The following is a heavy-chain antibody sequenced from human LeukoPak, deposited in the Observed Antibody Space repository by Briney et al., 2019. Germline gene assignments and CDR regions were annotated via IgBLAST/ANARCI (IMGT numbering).Heavy chain of an antibody. J-gene: IGHJ3*02. CDR2: ISSSSTYI. D-gene: IGHD3-16*01. CDR1: GFTFSSYN. Sequence: PGGSLRLSCAASGFTFSSYNMNWVRQAPGKGLEWVSSISSSSTYIYYADSVKGRFTISRDNAKNSLSLQMNSLRAEDTAVYYCARDDAGDLGAFDIWGQGTMVTVSS. CDR3: ARDDAGDLGAFDI. V-gene: IGHV3-21*01.